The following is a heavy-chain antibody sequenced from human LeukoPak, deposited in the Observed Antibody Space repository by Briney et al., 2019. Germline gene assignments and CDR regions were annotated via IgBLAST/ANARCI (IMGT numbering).Heavy chain of an antibody. J-gene: IGHJ4*02. D-gene: IGHD3-9*01. CDR2: ISGSGGST. V-gene: IGHV3-23*01. CDR1: GFTFSSYA. CDR3: AKVGYFDWLLLAYYFDY. Sequence: GGSLRLSCAASGFTFSSYAMSWVRQAPGKGLEWVSAISGSGGSTYYADSVKGRFTISRDNSKNTLYLQMNSLRAEDTAVYYCAKVGYFDWLLLAYYFDYWGQGTQVTVSS.